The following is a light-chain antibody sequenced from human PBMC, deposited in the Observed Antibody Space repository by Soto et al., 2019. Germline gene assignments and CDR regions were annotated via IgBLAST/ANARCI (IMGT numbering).Light chain of an antibody. CDR2: DVN. V-gene: IGLV2-14*03. Sequence: QSALTQPASVSGSPGQSIAISCTGTSSDVGGYNFVSWYQQHPGKAPKLVIYDVNIRPSGVSDRFSGSKSGNTASLTISGLQAEDEADYYCSSYSGSSTLVVFGGGTKFTVL. J-gene: IGLJ2*01. CDR3: SSYSGSSTLVV. CDR1: SSDVGGYNF.